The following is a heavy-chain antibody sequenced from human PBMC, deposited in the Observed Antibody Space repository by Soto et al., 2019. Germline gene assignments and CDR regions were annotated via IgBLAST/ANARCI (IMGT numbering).Heavy chain of an antibody. D-gene: IGHD2-15*01. Sequence: SETLSLTCAVYGGSFSGYYWSWIRQPPGKGLEWIGEINHSGSTNYNPSLKSRVTISVDTSKNQFSLKLSSVTAADTAVYYCARGFKPVVVVAATPLRAFDIWGQGTMVT. J-gene: IGHJ3*02. CDR1: GGSFSGYY. CDR2: INHSGST. V-gene: IGHV4-34*01. CDR3: ARGFKPVVVVAATPLRAFDI.